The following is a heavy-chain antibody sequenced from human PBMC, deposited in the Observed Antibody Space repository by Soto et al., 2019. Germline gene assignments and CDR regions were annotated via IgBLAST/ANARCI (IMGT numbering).Heavy chain of an antibody. J-gene: IGHJ6*03. CDR3: ARGDYYGSGSSYYYYMDV. CDR2: IYYSGST. Sequence: QVQLQESGPGLVKPSETLSLTCTVSGGSISSYYWSWIRQPPGKGLEWIGYIYYSGSTNYNPSPKSRVTISVDTSKNPFSLKLSSVTAADTAVYYCARGDYYGSGSSYYYYMDVWGKGTTVTVSS. CDR1: GGSISSYY. D-gene: IGHD3-10*01. V-gene: IGHV4-59*08.